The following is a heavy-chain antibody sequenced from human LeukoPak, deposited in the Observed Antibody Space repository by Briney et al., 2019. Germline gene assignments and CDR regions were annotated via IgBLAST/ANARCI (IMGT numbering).Heavy chain of an antibody. J-gene: IGHJ6*02. D-gene: IGHD2-2*02. CDR1: GGTFSSYA. CDR3: ARDPLGCSSTSCYTSLAGMDV. CDR2: IIPIFGTA. V-gene: IGHV1-69*13. Sequence: SVKVSCKASGGTFSSYAISWVRQAPGQGLEWMGGIIPIFGTANYAQKFQGRVTITADESTSTAYTELSSLRSEDTAVYYCARDPLGCSSTSCYTSLAGMDVWGQGTTVTVSS.